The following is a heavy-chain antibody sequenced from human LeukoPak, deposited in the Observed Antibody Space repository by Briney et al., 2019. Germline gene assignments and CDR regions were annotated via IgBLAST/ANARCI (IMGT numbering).Heavy chain of an antibody. V-gene: IGHV1-69*13. D-gene: IGHD1-26*01. Sequence: SVKVSCKASGGTFSSYAISWVRQAPGQGLEWMGGIIPIFGTANYAQKFQGRVTITADGSTSTAYMELSSLRSEDTAVYYCAGKTIVGATVDAFDIWGQGTMVTVSS. CDR1: GGTFSSYA. CDR3: AGKTIVGATVDAFDI. CDR2: IIPIFGTA. J-gene: IGHJ3*02.